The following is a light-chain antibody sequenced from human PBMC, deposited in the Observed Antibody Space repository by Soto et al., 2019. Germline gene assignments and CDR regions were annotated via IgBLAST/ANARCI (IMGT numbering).Light chain of an antibody. Sequence: EIVLTQSPGTLSLSPGERATLSCRASQSISSSYLAWYQQKPGQPPRLLLYRTFSRATGIPDRFSGSGSGTDFTLTISSLQPEDVATYYCQKYNSAPLTFGGGTKVDIK. J-gene: IGKJ4*01. CDR1: QSISSSY. V-gene: IGKV3-20*01. CDR2: RTF. CDR3: QKYNSAPLT.